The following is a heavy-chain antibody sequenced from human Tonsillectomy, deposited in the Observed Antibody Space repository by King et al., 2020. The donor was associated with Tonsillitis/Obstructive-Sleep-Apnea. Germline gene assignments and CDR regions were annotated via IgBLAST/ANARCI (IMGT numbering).Heavy chain of an antibody. D-gene: IGHD3-10*01. Sequence: VQRVESGGGLIQPGGSLRLSCAASGFTVSGYFLTWVRQVPERGLGCVAVMYTGGTTFYADSVRGRFTISRDNSENTLYLQMNNLRVEDTAVYYCVRGGFDYWGQGTLVTVSS. CDR1: GFTVSGYF. J-gene: IGHJ4*02. CDR3: VRGGFDY. V-gene: IGHV3-53*01. CDR2: MYTGGTT.